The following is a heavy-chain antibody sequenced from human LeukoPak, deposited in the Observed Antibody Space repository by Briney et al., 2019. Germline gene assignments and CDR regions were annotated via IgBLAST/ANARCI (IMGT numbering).Heavy chain of an antibody. J-gene: IGHJ4*02. Sequence: GGSLRLSCAASGVTLSDWYMTWIRQAPGKGLEWVSYISSTGKYTNYADSVKGRFTISRDNAKNSLYLQMNSLRAEDTAVYYCARVRGYDSSRYPDSWGQGTLVTVSS. CDR3: ARVRGYDSSRYPDS. CDR1: GVTLSDWY. V-gene: IGHV3-11*05. CDR2: ISSTGKYT. D-gene: IGHD3-22*01.